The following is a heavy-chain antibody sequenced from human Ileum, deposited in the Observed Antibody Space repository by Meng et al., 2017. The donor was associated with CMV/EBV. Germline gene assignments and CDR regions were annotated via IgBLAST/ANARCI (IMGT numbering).Heavy chain of an antibody. V-gene: IGHV3-11*01. J-gene: IGHJ4*02. CDR3: ARVGFFFYNSGSFDS. Sequence: SGFTFSDFYMSWIRQAPGKGLEWVSYISSSGSTIYYADSVKGRFTISRNNAKNSLYLQMNSLRAEDTAVYYCARVGFFFYNSGSFDSWGQGTLVTVSS. CDR2: ISSSGSTI. CDR1: GFTFSDFY. D-gene: IGHD3-10*01.